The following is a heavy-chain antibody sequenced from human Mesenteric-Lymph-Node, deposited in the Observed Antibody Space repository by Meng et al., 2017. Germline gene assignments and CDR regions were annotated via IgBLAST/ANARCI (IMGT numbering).Heavy chain of an antibody. CDR1: EYTFTEYY. Sequence: QVQLVQSGAEVKKPGASVKVSCKASEYTFTEYYIHWVRQAPGQGLEWMGRINPDSGATDYAQRFQGRVTVTRDTSISTVYMELSGLKSDDTAVYYCARDSSSWYANFDYWGQGTLVTVSS. J-gene: IGHJ4*02. V-gene: IGHV1-2*06. CDR2: INPDSGAT. CDR3: ARDSSSWYANFDY. D-gene: IGHD6-13*01.